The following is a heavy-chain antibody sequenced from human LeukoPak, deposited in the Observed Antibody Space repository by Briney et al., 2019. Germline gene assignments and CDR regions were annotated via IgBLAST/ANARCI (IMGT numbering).Heavy chain of an antibody. J-gene: IGHJ4*02. D-gene: IGHD5-18*01. CDR2: ISAYNGNT. CDR3: ADTARGAFDY. Sequence: ASVKVSCAASGYTFTSYGISWVRQAPGQGLEWIGWISAYNGNTNYAQKLQGRVTMTTDTSTSTAYMELSSLRSEDTAVYYCADTARGAFDYWGQGTLVTVSS. CDR1: GYTFTSYG. V-gene: IGHV1-18*01.